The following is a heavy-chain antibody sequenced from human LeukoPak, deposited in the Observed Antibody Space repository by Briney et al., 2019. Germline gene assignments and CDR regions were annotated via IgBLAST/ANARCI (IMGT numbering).Heavy chain of an antibody. J-gene: IGHJ4*02. CDR3: ARAPYYYDGDGYYYPETAY. CDR1: GFTVSSNY. D-gene: IGHD3-22*01. CDR2: INHDGSA. V-gene: IGHV4-34*01. Sequence: GSLRLSCAASGFTVSSNYMSWVRQAPGKGLEWVGEINHDGSATYNPSLKSRVTISIDASRNQFSLKLTAMTAADTAVYFCARAPYYYDGDGYYYPETAYWGQGTLVAVSS.